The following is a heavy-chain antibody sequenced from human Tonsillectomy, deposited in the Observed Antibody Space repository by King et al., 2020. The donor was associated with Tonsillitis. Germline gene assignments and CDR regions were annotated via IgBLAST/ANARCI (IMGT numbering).Heavy chain of an antibody. J-gene: IGHJ6*02. V-gene: IGHV4-39*01. CDR1: GGSISSSSYY. CDR3: VVIMPLYYYYGMDV. CDR2: IYYSGST. D-gene: IGHD3-3*01. Sequence: QLQESGPGLVKPSETLSLTCTVSGGSISSSSYYWGWIRQPPGKGLEWIGSIYYSGSTYYNPSLKSRVTISVDTSKNQFSLKLSSVTAADTAVYYCVVIMPLYYYYGMDVWGQGTTVTVSS.